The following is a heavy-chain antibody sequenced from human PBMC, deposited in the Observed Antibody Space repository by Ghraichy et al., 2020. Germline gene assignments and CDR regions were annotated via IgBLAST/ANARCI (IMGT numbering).Heavy chain of an antibody. V-gene: IGHV5-51*01. D-gene: IGHD2-15*01. Sequence: GESLNISCKGSGYSFTSYWIGWVRQMPGKGLEWMGIIYPGDSDTRYSPPFQGQVTISADKSISTAYLQWSSLKASDTAMYYCARYLGYCSGGTCYEDYWGQGTLVTVSS. J-gene: IGHJ4*02. CDR2: IYPGDSDT. CDR1: GYSFTSYW. CDR3: ARYLGYCSGGTCYEDY.